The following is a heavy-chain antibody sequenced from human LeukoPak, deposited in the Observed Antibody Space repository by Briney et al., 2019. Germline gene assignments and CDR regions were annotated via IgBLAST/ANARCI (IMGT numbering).Heavy chain of an antibody. CDR2: ISYDGNSK. J-gene: IGHJ4*02. V-gene: IGHV3-30-3*01. D-gene: IGHD6-19*01. CDR3: ARGVNSGWFFDY. Sequence: GGSLRLSCAASGFTFSSYAMHWVRQAPGKGLEWVAVISYDGNSKYHADSVKGRFTISRDNPKNTLYLQMKSLRAEDTAVYYCARGVNSGWFFDYWGQGTLVTVSS. CDR1: GFTFSSYA.